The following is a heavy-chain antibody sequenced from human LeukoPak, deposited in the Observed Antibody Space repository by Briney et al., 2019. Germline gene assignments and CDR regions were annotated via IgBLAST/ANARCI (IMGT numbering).Heavy chain of an antibody. D-gene: IGHD3-22*01. Sequence: PGGSLRLSCTASGFIFNDYYMSWIRQAPGKGLEWVAVAYDDGSSQYYADSVKGRFIISKDISKNTLYVQMNSLRVDDTAVYYCATGGGYYYSHWGQGTLVTVSS. CDR2: AYDDGSSQ. J-gene: IGHJ4*02. CDR1: GFIFNDYY. CDR3: ATGGGYYYSH. V-gene: IGHV3-33*08.